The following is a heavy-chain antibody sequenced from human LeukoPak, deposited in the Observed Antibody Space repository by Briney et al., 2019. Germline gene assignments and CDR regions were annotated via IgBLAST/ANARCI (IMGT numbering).Heavy chain of an antibody. J-gene: IGHJ6*03. V-gene: IGHV4-59*01. CDR1: GGSISSYY. CDR2: IYYSGST. CDR3: ARGVAQLATRYYYMDV. D-gene: IGHD6-13*01. Sequence: SETLSLTCTVSGGSISSYYWSWFRQPPGKGLEWIGYIYYSGSTNYNPSLKSRVTISVDTSKNQFSLKLSSVTAADTAVYYCARGVAQLATRYYYMDVWGKGTTVTISS.